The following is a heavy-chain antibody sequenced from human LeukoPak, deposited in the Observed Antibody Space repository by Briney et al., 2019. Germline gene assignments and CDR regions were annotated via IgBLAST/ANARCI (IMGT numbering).Heavy chain of an antibody. CDR1: GFTFSSFA. D-gene: IGHD6-6*01. CDR3: AKDLVWPGGNRQFDY. Sequence: SVKVSCKASGFTFSSFAVQWVRQARGQPLEWIGWIVVGSGNTKYAQKFQERVTITRDMSTTTAYMELSSLRSEDTALYYCAKDLVWPGGNRQFDYWGQGTLVTVSS. J-gene: IGHJ4*02. V-gene: IGHV1-58*01. CDR2: IVVGSGNT.